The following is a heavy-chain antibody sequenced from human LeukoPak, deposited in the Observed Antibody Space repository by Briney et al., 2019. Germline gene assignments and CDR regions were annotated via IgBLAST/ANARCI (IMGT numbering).Heavy chain of an antibody. J-gene: IGHJ4*02. Sequence: ASVKVSCKASGFGFSSYGINWVRQAPGQRLEWMGWISGYTGRTKYLQKMRGRVTMTTDTSPTTAYMELRSLTSDDTAGYYCARGPGIDVAGVFDYWGQGSLVTVSS. CDR1: GFGFSSYG. CDR3: ARGPGIDVAGVFDY. D-gene: IGHD6-19*01. V-gene: IGHV1-18*04. CDR2: ISGYTGRT.